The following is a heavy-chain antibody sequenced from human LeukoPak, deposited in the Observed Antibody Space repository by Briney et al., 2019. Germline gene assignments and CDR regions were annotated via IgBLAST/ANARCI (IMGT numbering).Heavy chain of an antibody. CDR3: ATDGVALTKYYYDSSGYNY. V-gene: IGHV1-24*01. D-gene: IGHD3-22*01. CDR1: GYTLTELS. Sequence: ASVKASCKVSGYTLTELSMHWVRQAPGKGLEWMGGFDPEDGETIYAQKFQGRVTMTEDTSTDTAYMELSSLRSEDTAVYYCATDGVALTKYYYDSSGYNYWGQGTLVTVSS. J-gene: IGHJ4*02. CDR2: FDPEDGET.